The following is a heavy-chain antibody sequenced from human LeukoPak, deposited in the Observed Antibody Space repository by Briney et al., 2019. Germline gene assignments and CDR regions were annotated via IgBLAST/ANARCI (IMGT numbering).Heavy chain of an antibody. CDR2: IIPIFGTA. J-gene: IGHJ4*02. D-gene: IGHD3-22*01. CDR1: GGTFSSYA. V-gene: IGHV1-69*01. CDR3: AADSYYDSSGLGDY. Sequence: ASVKVSCKASGGTFSSYAISWVRQAPGQGLEWMGGIIPIFGTANYAQKFQGRVTITADESTSTAYMELSSLRSEDTAVYYCAADSYYDSSGLGDYWGQGTLVTVSS.